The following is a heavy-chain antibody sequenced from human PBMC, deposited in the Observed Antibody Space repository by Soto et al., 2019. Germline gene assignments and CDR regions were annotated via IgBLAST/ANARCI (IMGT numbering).Heavy chain of an antibody. D-gene: IGHD2-2*02. Sequence: QVQLQESGPGLLKPSGTLSLTCAVSGGSISSPNWWSWVRQSPGKGLEWIGEIYHSGTTNYNPSLKSRVTISLAPSQSQFSLTVTSVTAAATAIYYCAKDVVVAPGAIRGYGLDVWGPGTTVNVSS. J-gene: IGHJ6*02. CDR1: GGSISSPNW. V-gene: IGHV4-4*02. CDR3: AKDVVVAPGAIRGYGLDV. CDR2: IYHSGTT.